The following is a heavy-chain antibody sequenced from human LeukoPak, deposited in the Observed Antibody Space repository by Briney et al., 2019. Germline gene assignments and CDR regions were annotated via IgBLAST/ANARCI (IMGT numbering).Heavy chain of an antibody. CDR2: IYYSGST. J-gene: IGHJ6*02. D-gene: IGHD2-2*01. CDR3: ARWFPHVVVPAADYGMDV. Sequence: PSETLSLTCTVSGGSISSYYWSWIRQPPGKGLEWIGYIYYSGSTNYNPSLKSRVTISVDTSKNQFSLKLSSVTAADTAVYYCARWFPHVVVPAADYGMDVWGQGTTVTVSS. V-gene: IGHV4-59*01. CDR1: GGSISSYY.